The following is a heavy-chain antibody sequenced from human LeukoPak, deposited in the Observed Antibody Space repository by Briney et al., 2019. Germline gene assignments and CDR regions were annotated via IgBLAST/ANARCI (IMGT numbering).Heavy chain of an antibody. CDR1: GYAFTNYG. Sequence: ASVKVSCKAAGYAFTNYGISWVRQAPGQGLEWMGWISAYNGNTNYAQKLQGRVTMTKDTSTSTAYMELRSLRSDDTAVYYCARDGKIVVVPAAISGGDYWGQGTLVIVSS. V-gene: IGHV1-18*01. J-gene: IGHJ4*02. D-gene: IGHD2-2*01. CDR2: ISAYNGNT. CDR3: ARDGKIVVVPAAISGGDY.